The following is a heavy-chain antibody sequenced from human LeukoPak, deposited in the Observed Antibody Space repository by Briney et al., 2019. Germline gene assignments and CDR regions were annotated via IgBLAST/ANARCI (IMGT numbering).Heavy chain of an antibody. Sequence: GASVKVSCKASGYTFTGYYMHWVRQAPGQGLEWMGWINPNSGGTSYAQKFQGRVTMTRDTSVSTAYMELSRLRSDDTAVYYCARMSDILTGHYAQWFDPWGQGTLVTVSS. J-gene: IGHJ5*02. CDR2: INPNSGGT. D-gene: IGHD3-9*01. V-gene: IGHV1-2*02. CDR3: ARMSDILTGHYAQWFDP. CDR1: GYTFTGYY.